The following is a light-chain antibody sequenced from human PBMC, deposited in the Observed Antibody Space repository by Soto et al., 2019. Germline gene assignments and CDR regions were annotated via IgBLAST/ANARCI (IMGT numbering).Light chain of an antibody. J-gene: IGKJ2*01. CDR3: QQCNSYPYT. V-gene: IGKV1-5*01. CDR1: QTISRS. CDR2: DDS. Sequence: IQMTQSPPTLSASVGDGVTITCRASQTISRSLAWYQQKPGKAPKLLIYDDSTLESGVPSRFGGSGSGTEFTLTISSLQTDDFATYYCQQCNSYPYTFGQGTRLEIK.